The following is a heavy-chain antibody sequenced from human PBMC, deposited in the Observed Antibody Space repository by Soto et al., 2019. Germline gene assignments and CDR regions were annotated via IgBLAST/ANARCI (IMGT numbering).Heavy chain of an antibody. CDR3: ASHVANSPPGS. V-gene: IGHV4-39*01. Sequence: QLQLQESGPGLVKPSETLSLTCTVSGGSISSSNYHWGWIRQPPGKGLEWIGSMYYSGSAYYNPSLISRAPISVDTSKNQFSLTLTSVAAADTAVYHCASHVANSPPGSWGQGTLVTVSS. CDR1: GGSISSSNYH. J-gene: IGHJ4*02. D-gene: IGHD5-18*01. CDR2: MYYSGSA.